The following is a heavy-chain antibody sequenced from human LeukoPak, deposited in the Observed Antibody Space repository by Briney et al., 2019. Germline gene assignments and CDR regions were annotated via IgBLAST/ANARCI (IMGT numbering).Heavy chain of an antibody. J-gene: IGHJ2*01. CDR3: ARAILTASGYVWYFDL. V-gene: IGHV4-31*03. CDR1: GGSISSGGYW. CDR2: SYYSGST. D-gene: IGHD3-3*01. Sequence: AQTLSLTCTDSGGSISSGGYWWSWIRQHPGEGLEWIGYSYYSGSTYYNPSLRSRVTISVDTSKNQFSLKLSSLNAADTAVYYCARAILTASGYVWYFDLWGRGTLVTVSS.